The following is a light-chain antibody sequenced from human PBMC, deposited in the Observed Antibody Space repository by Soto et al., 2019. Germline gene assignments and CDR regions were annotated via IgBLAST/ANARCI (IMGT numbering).Light chain of an antibody. CDR2: DVS. Sequence: QSALTQPRSVSGSPGQSVTISCTGTSSDVGGYNYVSWYQQHPGKAPKLMIYDVSKRPSGVPDRFSGSKSGNTASLTIPGLQAEDEVDYSCCSYAGSYTYVFGTGTKVTVL. V-gene: IGLV2-11*01. CDR1: SSDVGGYNY. J-gene: IGLJ1*01. CDR3: CSYAGSYTYV.